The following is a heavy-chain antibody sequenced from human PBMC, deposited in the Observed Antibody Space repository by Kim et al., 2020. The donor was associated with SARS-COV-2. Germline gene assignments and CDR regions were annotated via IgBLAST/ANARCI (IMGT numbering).Heavy chain of an antibody. D-gene: IGHD2-21*02. CDR2: IYYSGST. CDR1: GGSISSSSYY. CDR3: ARQGFSIVVVTARTFDY. V-gene: IGHV4-39*01. J-gene: IGHJ4*02. Sequence: SETLSLTCTVSGGSISSSSYYWGWIRQPPGKGLEWIGSIYYSGSTYYNPSLKSRVTISVDTSKNQFSLKLSSVTAADTAVYYCARQGFSIVVVTARTFDYWGQGTLVTVSS.